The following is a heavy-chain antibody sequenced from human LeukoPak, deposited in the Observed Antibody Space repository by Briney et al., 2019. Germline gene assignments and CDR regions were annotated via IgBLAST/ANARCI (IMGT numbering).Heavy chain of an antibody. V-gene: IGHV4-59*01. CDR3: ARGYFDWLSFDY. J-gene: IGHJ4*02. CDR1: GGSISSYY. CDR2: IYYSGST. Sequence: ASETLSLTCTVSGGSISSYYWSWIRQPPGKGLEWIGYIYYSGSTNYNPSLKSRVTISVDTSKNQFSLKLSSVTAADTAVYYCARGYFDWLSFDYWGQGTLVTVSS. D-gene: IGHD3-9*01.